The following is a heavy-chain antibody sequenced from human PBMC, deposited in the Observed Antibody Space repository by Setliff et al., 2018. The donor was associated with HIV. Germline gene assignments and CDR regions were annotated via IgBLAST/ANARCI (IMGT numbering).Heavy chain of an antibody. V-gene: IGHV3-30*02. CDR2: IRNDASNT. Sequence: GGSLRLSCEASGFTFSDYGMHWVRQAPGKGLEEVTFIRNDASNTYYADSVKGRFTISRDNAKNSLYLQMNSLRAEDTAVYYCATTSHGYSTGWGPDYWGQGTLVTVSS. J-gene: IGHJ4*02. CDR1: GFTFSDYG. D-gene: IGHD6-19*01. CDR3: ATTSHGYSTGWGPDY.